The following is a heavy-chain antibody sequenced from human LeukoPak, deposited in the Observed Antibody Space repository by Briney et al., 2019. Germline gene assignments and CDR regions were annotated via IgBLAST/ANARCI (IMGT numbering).Heavy chain of an antibody. CDR3: AKVGYHCSSTSCYVSH. V-gene: IGHV3-30*02. D-gene: IGHD2-2*01. Sequence: GGPLRLSCAASGFTFSSYGMHWVRQAPGKGLEWVTFIQHDGSNEYYADSVKGRFTISRDNSKNTLYLQMNSLRAEDTAVYYCAKVGYHCSSTSCYVSHWGQGTLVTVSS. CDR1: GFTFSSYG. J-gene: IGHJ4*02. CDR2: IQHDGSNE.